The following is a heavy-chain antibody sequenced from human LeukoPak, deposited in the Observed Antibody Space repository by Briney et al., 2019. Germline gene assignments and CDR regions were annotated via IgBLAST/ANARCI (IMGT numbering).Heavy chain of an antibody. Sequence: SETLSLTCTVSGGSISSGGYYWSWIRQHPGKGLEWIGYIYYSGSTYYNPSLKSRVTISVDTSKNQFSLKLSSVTAADTAVYYCARDRVIVATMGRRDACDIWGQGTMVTVSS. CDR3: ARDRVIVATMGRRDACDI. D-gene: IGHD5-12*01. V-gene: IGHV4-31*03. CDR2: IYYSGST. CDR1: GGSISSGGYY. J-gene: IGHJ3*02.